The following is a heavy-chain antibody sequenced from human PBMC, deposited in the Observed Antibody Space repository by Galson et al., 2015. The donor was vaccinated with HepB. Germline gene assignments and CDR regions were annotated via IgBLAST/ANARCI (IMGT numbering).Heavy chain of an antibody. CDR2: ISYDGSNK. Sequence: SLRLSCAASGFTFSSYGMHWVRQAPGKGLEWVAVISYDGSNKYYADSVKGRFTISRDNSKNTLYLQMNSLRAEDTAVYYCAKDISLGGMDVWGQGTTVTVSS. J-gene: IGHJ6*02. CDR1: GFTFSSYG. CDR3: AKDISLGGMDV. D-gene: IGHD3-16*01. V-gene: IGHV3-30*18.